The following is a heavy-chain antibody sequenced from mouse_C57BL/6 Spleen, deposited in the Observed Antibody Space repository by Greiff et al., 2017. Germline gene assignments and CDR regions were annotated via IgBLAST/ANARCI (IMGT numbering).Heavy chain of an antibody. Sequence: EVQLVESGPGLVRPSPSLSLTCSVTGYSITSGYYWNWIRQFPGNKLEWMGYISYDGSNNYNPSLKNRISITRDTSKNQFFLKLNSVTTEDTATYYCARDGRSGVDYWGQGTTLTVSS. CDR3: ARDGRSGVDY. V-gene: IGHV3-6*01. D-gene: IGHD1-1*01. J-gene: IGHJ2*01. CDR2: ISYDGSN. CDR1: GYSITSGYY.